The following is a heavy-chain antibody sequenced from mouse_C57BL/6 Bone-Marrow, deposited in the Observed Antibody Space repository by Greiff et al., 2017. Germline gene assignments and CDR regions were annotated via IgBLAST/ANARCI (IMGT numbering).Heavy chain of an antibody. CDR2: INPGSGGT. Sequence: QVQLQQSGAELVRPGTSVKVSCKASGYAFTNYLIEWVKQRPGQGLEWIGVINPGSGGTNYNEKFKGKATLTADKSSSTAYMQLSSLTSEDSAVYFCARGDYYGSSSHFDVWGTGTTVTVSS. D-gene: IGHD1-1*01. CDR1: GYAFTNYL. CDR3: ARGDYYGSSSHFDV. J-gene: IGHJ1*03. V-gene: IGHV1-54*01.